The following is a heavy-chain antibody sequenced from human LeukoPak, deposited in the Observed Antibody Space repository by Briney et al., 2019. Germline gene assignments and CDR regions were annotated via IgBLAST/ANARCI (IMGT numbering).Heavy chain of an antibody. D-gene: IGHD3-22*01. J-gene: IGHJ5*02. V-gene: IGHV1-18*01. CDR1: GYMFRSYG. Sequence: ASVKVSCKASGYMFRSYGFSWVRQAPGQGLEWMGWISAYTGNTNSAQKLQGRVIMTTDTSTSTAYMELRSLRSEDTAVYYCARDSRYYDNSGAEGWFDPWGQGTLVTVSS. CDR2: ISAYTGNT. CDR3: ARDSRYYDNSGAEGWFDP.